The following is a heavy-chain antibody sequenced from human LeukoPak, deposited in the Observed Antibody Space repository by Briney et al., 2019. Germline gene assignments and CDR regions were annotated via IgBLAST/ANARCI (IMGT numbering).Heavy chain of an antibody. Sequence: QPGGSLRLSCAASGFTFSSYAMHWVRQAPGKGLEWVAVISYDGSNKYYADSVKGRFTISRDNSKNTLYLQINSLRAEDTAVYYCASGVNYYGSTSDVWGKGTTVTVSS. CDR2: ISYDGSNK. CDR1: GFTFSSYA. D-gene: IGHD3-10*01. CDR3: ASGVNYYGSTSDV. V-gene: IGHV3-30*04. J-gene: IGHJ6*03.